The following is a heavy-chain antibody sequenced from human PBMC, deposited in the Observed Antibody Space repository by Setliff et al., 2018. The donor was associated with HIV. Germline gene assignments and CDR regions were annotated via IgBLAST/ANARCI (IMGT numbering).Heavy chain of an antibody. CDR3: VRGHCDSDKCWYTWFDP. J-gene: IGHJ5*02. V-gene: IGHV1-18*01. CDR2: IGSYSGYT. CDR1: NYTLINYG. Sequence: ASVKVSCKASNYTLINYGVSWVRQAPGQGLEWMGWIGSYSGYTIYAQKFQDRLTMTTDTSTTTASMELGSLRSDDTAVYYCVRGHCDSDKCWYTWFDPWGQGTLVTVSS. D-gene: IGHD2-21*02.